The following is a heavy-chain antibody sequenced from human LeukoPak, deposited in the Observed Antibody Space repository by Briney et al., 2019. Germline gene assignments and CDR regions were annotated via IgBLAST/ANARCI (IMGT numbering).Heavy chain of an antibody. CDR1: GFTFSSYA. V-gene: IGHV3-30-3*01. J-gene: IGHJ4*02. CDR3: ARDIYGSGSYCYDY. Sequence: GGSLRLSCAASGFTFSSYAMHWVRQAPGKGLEWVAVISYDGSNKYYADSVKGRFTISRDNSKNTLYLQMNSLRAEDTAVYYCARDIYGSGSYCYDYWGQGTLVTVSS. CDR2: ISYDGSNK. D-gene: IGHD3-10*01.